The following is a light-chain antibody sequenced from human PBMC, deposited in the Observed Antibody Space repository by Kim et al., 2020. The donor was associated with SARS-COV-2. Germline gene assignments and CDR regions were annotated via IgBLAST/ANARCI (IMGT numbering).Light chain of an antibody. CDR1: KLGDKY. J-gene: IGLJ2*01. Sequence: SYELTQSPSVSVSPGQTASITCSGDKLGDKYACWYQQKPGQSPVLVIYQDSKRPSGIPERFSGSNSGNTATLTISGTQAMDEADYNCQAWDSSTVVFGGGTQLTAL. V-gene: IGLV3-1*01. CDR3: QAWDSSTVV. CDR2: QDS.